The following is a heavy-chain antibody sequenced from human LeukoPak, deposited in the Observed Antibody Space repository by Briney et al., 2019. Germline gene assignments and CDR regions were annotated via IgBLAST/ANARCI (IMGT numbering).Heavy chain of an antibody. J-gene: IGHJ6*02. CDR2: IVVGSGNT. CDR1: GFTFTSSA. D-gene: IGHD6-13*01. CDR3: AASNSSSYYGMDV. Sequence: SVKVSCKASGFTFTSSAMQWVRQARGQRLEWIGWIVVGSGNTNYAQKFQEGVTITRDMSTSTAYMELSSLRSEDTAVYYCAASNSSSYYGMDVWGQGTTVTVSS. V-gene: IGHV1-58*02.